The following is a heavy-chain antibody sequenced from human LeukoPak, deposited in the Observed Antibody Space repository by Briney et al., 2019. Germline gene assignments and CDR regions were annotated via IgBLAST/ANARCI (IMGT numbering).Heavy chain of an antibody. CDR3: ARGPYGALHWYFDL. CDR2: MNPNSGNT. CDR1: GYTFTSYD. V-gene: IGHV1-8*01. Sequence: ASVKVSCKASGYTFTSYDINWVRQATGQGLEWMGWMNPNSGNTGYAQKFRGRVTMTRNTSIGTAYMELSSLRSEDTAVYYCARGPYGALHWYFDLWGRGTLVTVSS. D-gene: IGHD3-10*01. J-gene: IGHJ2*01.